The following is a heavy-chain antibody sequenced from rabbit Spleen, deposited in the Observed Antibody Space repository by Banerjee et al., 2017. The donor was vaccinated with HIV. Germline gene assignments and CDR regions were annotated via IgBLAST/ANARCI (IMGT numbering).Heavy chain of an antibody. J-gene: IGHJ4*01. V-gene: IGHV1S45*01. CDR3: ARYLLYDAFDL. CDR1: GFSFSSSYY. CDR2: IYTGSSGST. Sequence: QEQLEESGGDLVKPEGSLTLTCTASGFSFSSSYYMCWVRQAPGKGLEWIACIYTGSSGSTYYASWAKGRFTISKTSSTTVTLQMTSLTAADTAPYFCARYLLYDAFDLWGPGTLVTVS. D-gene: IGHD1-1*01.